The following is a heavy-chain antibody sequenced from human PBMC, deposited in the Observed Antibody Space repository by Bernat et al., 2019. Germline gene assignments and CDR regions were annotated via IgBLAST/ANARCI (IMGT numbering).Heavy chain of an antibody. CDR3: ARNDLRDSSGWYYFDY. CDR2: ISSSGSTI. CDR1: GFTFSSYE. Sequence: EVQLVESGGGLVQPGGSLRLSCAASGFTFSSYEMNWVRQAPGKGLEWFSYISSSGSTIYYAGAVKGRFTISRDNAKNSLYLQMNSLRAEDTAVYYCARNDLRDSSGWYYFDYWGQGTLVTVSS. V-gene: IGHV3-48*03. D-gene: IGHD6-19*01. J-gene: IGHJ4*02.